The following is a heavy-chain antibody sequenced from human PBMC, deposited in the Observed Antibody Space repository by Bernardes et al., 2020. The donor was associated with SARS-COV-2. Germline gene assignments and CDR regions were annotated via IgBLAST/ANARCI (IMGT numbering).Heavy chain of an antibody. CDR1: EFTFSSYS. CDR3: ARVSRVRIELFHYQRENDF. CDR2: ISSSSSYI. J-gene: IGHJ4*02. D-gene: IGHD2-21*01. Sequence: GGSLRLSCAASEFTFSSYSMNWVRQAPGKGLEWVSSISSSSSYIYYADSVKGRFTISRDNAKNSLYLQMNSLRAEDTAVYYCARVSRVRIELFHYQRENDFWGQGTLVTVSS. V-gene: IGHV3-21*01.